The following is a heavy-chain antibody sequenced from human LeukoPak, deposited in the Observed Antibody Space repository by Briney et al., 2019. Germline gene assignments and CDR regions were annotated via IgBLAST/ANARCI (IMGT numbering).Heavy chain of an antibody. CDR2: IRSKAYGGTT. CDR3: TRVAPDRYGAFDI. J-gene: IGHJ3*02. CDR1: GFTFSSYG. D-gene: IGHD3-16*02. Sequence: PGGSLRLSCAASGFTFSSYGMHWVRQAPGKGLEWVGFIRSKAYGGTTEYAASVKGRFTISRDDSKSIAYLQMNSLKTEDTAVYYCTRVAPDRYGAFDIWGQGTMVTVSS. V-gene: IGHV3-49*04.